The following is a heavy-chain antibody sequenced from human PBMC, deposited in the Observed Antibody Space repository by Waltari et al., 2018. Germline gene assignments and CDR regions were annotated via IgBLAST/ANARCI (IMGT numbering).Heavy chain of an antibody. CDR2: RSYDGSNK. V-gene: IGHV3-30-3*01. Sequence: QVQLVESGGGVVQPGRSLRLSCAASGFTFSSYAMHWVRQAPGKGLGWGAVRSYDGSNKYYADSVKGRFTISRDNSKNTLYLQMNSLRAEDTAVYYCARLHLPGTEWGGVWGQGTLVTVSS. CDR3: ARLHLPGTEWGGV. CDR1: GFTFSSYA. J-gene: IGHJ4*02. D-gene: IGHD3-16*01.